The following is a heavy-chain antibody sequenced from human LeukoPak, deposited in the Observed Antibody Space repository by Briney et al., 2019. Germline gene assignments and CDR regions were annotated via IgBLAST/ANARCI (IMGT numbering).Heavy chain of an antibody. D-gene: IGHD3-16*01. Sequence: ASVKVSCKASGYTFTSYDINWARQATGQGLEWMGWMNPNSGNTGYAQKFQGRVTMTRNTSISTAYMELSSLRSEDTAVYYCARKPLFRGYYFDYWGQGTLVTVSS. CDR1: GYTFTSYD. J-gene: IGHJ4*02. CDR2: MNPNSGNT. CDR3: ARKPLFRGYYFDY. V-gene: IGHV1-8*01.